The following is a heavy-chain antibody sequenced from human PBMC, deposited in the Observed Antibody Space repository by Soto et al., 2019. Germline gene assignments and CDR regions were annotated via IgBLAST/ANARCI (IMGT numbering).Heavy chain of an antibody. J-gene: IGHJ4*02. CDR2: IITLFGTA. V-gene: IGHV1-69*01. Sequence: VQLMQSGAEVKQPGSSVKVSCKASGGTFSSHSISWVRQAPGQVLEWMGGIITLFGTANYAQNFQGRVTITADQSTSTAYMELNSLRSDDTAVYYCAREVGYGDFSAALLDWGQGTLVTVSS. CDR1: GGTFSSHS. CDR3: AREVGYGDFSAALLD. D-gene: IGHD4-17*01.